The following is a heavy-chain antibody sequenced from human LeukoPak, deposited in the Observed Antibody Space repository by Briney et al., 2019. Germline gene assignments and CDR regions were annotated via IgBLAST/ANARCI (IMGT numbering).Heavy chain of an antibody. Sequence: PGGSLRLSCAASGFTFSRHWMHWVRQAPGKGLEWVSSISSSSSYIYYADSVKGRFTISRDNAKNSLYLQMNSLRAEDTAVYYCARVKVRGVTYFDYWGQGTLVTVSS. CDR1: GFTFSRHW. CDR2: ISSSSSYI. J-gene: IGHJ4*02. D-gene: IGHD3-10*01. V-gene: IGHV3-21*01. CDR3: ARVKVRGVTYFDY.